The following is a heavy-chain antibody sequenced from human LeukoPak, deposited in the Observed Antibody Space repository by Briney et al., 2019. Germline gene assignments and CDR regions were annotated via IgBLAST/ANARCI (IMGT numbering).Heavy chain of an antibody. J-gene: IGHJ4*02. D-gene: IGHD6-19*01. CDR2: IYTTGST. Sequence: PSETLSLTCTVSSGSISSYYWSWIRQPAGKGLEWIGRIYTTGSTNYNPSLKSRVTMSVETSKNQFSLKLSSVTAADTAVYYCAREVGQYSSGWLSSEYYFDYWGQGTLVTVSS. CDR1: SGSISSYY. V-gene: IGHV4-4*07. CDR3: AREVGQYSSGWLSSEYYFDY.